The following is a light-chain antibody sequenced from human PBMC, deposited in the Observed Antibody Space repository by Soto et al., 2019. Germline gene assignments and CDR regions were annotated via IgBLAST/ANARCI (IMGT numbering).Light chain of an antibody. CDR3: CSHACRYNFRV. Sequence: QSALTQPRSVSGSPGQSVTISCTGTSSDVGGYDYVSWYQQHPDKVPELMIYDVTKRPSGVPDRFSGSKSGNTASLTISGLQAEDEADYYCCSHACRYNFRVFGGGTKLTVL. CDR2: DVT. V-gene: IGLV2-11*01. J-gene: IGLJ2*01. CDR1: SSDVGGYDY.